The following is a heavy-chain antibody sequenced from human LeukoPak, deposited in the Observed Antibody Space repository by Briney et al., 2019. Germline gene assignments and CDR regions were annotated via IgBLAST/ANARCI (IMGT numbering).Heavy chain of an antibody. D-gene: IGHD6-19*01. J-gene: IGHJ4*02. CDR2: IYSGGSA. CDR1: GFTVSSNY. CDR3: TRETSYSSGFDF. Sequence: GGSLRLSCAASGFTVSSNYMSWVRQAPGKGLEWVSIIYSGGSAYYADSVKGRFTISRDNSKNAVYLQMNSLRAEDTSVYYCTRETSYSSGFDFWGQRALVTVSS. V-gene: IGHV3-66*01.